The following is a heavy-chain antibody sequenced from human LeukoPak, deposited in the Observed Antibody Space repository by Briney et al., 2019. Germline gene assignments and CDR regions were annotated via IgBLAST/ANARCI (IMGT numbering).Heavy chain of an antibody. D-gene: IGHD6-13*01. CDR3: ARGRGIAAADTANYFDY. CDR2: IYYSGST. V-gene: IGHV4-59*12. CDR1: GGSISSYY. Sequence: SETLSLTCTVSGGSISSYYWSWIRQPPGKGLEWIGYIYYSGSTNYNPSLKSRVTISVDTSKNQFSLKLSSVTAADTAVYYCARGRGIAAADTANYFDYWGQGTLVTVSS. J-gene: IGHJ4*02.